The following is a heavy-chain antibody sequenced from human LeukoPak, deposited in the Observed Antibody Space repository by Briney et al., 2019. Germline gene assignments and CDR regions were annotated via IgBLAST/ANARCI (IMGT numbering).Heavy chain of an antibody. J-gene: IGHJ6*02. Sequence: GGSLRLSCAASGFTFSSYWMIWVRQAPGKGLEWVANIQQDGSEKYYVDSVKGRFTISRDNAKNSLYPQMNSLRAEDTAVYYCARETAYGDYISYYYYYGMDVWGQGTTVTVSS. CDR2: IQQDGSEK. D-gene: IGHD4-17*01. CDR3: ARETAYGDYISYYYYYGMDV. V-gene: IGHV3-7*01. CDR1: GFTFSSYW.